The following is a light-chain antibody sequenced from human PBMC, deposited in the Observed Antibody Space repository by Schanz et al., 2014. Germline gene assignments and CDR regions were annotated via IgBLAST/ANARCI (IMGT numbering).Light chain of an antibody. V-gene: IGLV2-11*01. CDR2: DVS. Sequence: QSALTQPRSVSGSPGQSVTISCTGTSSDVGGYNYVSWYQQHPGKAPKLMIYDVSKRPSGVPDRFSGSKSGNTASLTISGLHPEDEADYSCCSYAGSYTWVFGAGTKLTVL. CDR1: SSDVGGYNY. CDR3: CSYAGSYTWV. J-gene: IGLJ3*02.